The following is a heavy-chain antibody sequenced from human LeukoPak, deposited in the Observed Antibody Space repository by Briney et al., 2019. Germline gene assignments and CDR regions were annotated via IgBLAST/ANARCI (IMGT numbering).Heavy chain of an antibody. CDR1: GGSISSYY. CDR3: ARGRRDGYNLEYFDK. J-gene: IGHJ4*02. Sequence: SETLSLTCTVSGGSISSYYWSWIRQPPGKGLEWIGYIYYSGSTNYNPSLKSRVTISVDTSKNQFSLKLSSVTAADTAVYYCARGRRDGYNLEYFDKWGQGTLVTVSS. D-gene: IGHD5-24*01. V-gene: IGHV4-59*08. CDR2: IYYSGST.